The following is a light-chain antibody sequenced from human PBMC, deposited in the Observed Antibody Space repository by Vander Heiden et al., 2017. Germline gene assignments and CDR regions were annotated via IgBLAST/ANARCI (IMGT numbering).Light chain of an antibody. CDR2: DAS. Sequence: DIQMTQSPSSLSASVGDRFTITCQASQDISNYLNWYQQKPGKAPKLLIYDASNLETGVPSRFSGSGSGTDFTFTISSLQPEDIATYYCLQDYNLGYTFGQGTKLEIK. CDR3: LQDYNLGYT. J-gene: IGKJ2*01. CDR1: QDISNY. V-gene: IGKV1-33*01.